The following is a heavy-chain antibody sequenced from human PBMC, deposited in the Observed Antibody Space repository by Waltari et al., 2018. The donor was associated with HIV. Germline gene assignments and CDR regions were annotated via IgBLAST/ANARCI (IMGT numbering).Heavy chain of an antibody. V-gene: IGHV3-48*01. J-gene: IGHJ5*02. CDR2: ISANGTII. CDR3: TRGGARFFYVGGGDL. Sequence: EVQLVESGGGAVQPGGSLRLSCAGSGFTMSRHNMNWARQVPGKGLEWISFISANGTIIHYADSVKGRFTISRDNGKNLLYLQMNSLRVEDSALYYCTRGGARFFYVGGGDLWGQGALVSVSS. CDR1: GFTMSRHN. D-gene: IGHD3-3*01.